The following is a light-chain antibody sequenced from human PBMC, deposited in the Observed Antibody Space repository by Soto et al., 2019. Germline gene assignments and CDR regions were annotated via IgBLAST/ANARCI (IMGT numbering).Light chain of an antibody. Sequence: DIQITQSPSTLYGSVGDRVTITCRASQTISSWLAWYQQKPGKAPKLLIYKASTLKSGVPSRFSGSGSGTEFTLTISSLQPDDLATYYCQQYNNYFWAFGQGTKVDIK. J-gene: IGKJ1*01. CDR3: QQYNNYFWA. CDR1: QTISSW. CDR2: KAS. V-gene: IGKV1-5*03.